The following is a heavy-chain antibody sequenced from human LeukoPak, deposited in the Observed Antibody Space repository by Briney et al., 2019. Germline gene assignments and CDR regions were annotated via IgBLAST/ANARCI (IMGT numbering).Heavy chain of an antibody. V-gene: IGHV3-23*01. CDR3: AKTSGYTYGYSDC. D-gene: IGHD5-18*01. CDR2: ISGSGGST. Sequence: GGSLRLSCAASGFTFSSYAMSWVRQAPGKGLEWVSAISGSGGSTYHADSVKGRFTISRDNSKNTLYLQMISLRAEDTAVYYCAKTSGYTYGYSDCWGQGTLVTVSS. J-gene: IGHJ4*02. CDR1: GFTFSSYA.